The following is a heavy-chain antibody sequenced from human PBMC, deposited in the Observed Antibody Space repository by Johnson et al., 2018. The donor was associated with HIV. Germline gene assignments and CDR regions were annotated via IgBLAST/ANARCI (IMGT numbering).Heavy chain of an antibody. D-gene: IGHD6-6*01. J-gene: IGHJ3*02. CDR3: ARDFSSSSNAFDI. Sequence: EVQLVESGGGLVQPGGSLRLSCAASGFTFSNSDMHWVRQATGRGLEWVSTINTAGDTYYLGSVKGRFTISRENAKNSLYLQMNSLRAEDTAVYYCARDFSSSSNAFDIWGQGTMVTVSS. CDR1: GFTFSNSD. CDR2: INTAGDT. V-gene: IGHV3-13*01.